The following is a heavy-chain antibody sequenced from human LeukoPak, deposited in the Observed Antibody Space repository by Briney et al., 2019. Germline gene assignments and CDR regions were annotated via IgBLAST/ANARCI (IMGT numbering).Heavy chain of an antibody. Sequence: GGSLRLSCAASGFTFSSYTMSWVRQAPGKGLQWVSSISSSSYYIYYADSVKGRFTISRDNAKNSLYLQMNSLRVEDTAVYYCARDWDEDGLIDYWGQGTLVTVSS. CDR1: GFTFSSYT. CDR2: ISSSSYYI. J-gene: IGHJ4*02. D-gene: IGHD1-26*01. CDR3: ARDWDEDGLIDY. V-gene: IGHV3-21*01.